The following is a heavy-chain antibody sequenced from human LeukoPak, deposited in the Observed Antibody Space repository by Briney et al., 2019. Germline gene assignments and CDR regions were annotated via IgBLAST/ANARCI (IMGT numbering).Heavy chain of an antibody. CDR2: MNPNSGNT. J-gene: IGHJ4*02. V-gene: IGHV1-8*03. D-gene: IGHD6-19*01. CDR3: YRARLCRKRGWYSDVGY. Sequence: ASVKVSCNASGYTFTSYDINWVRQATGHGLEWMGWMNPNSGNTGYAQKFHGRVTITRTISISTDYLELSSMRSEDTAAAYCYRARLCRKRGWYSDVGYWEKGTLVTVSS. CDR1: GYTFTSYD.